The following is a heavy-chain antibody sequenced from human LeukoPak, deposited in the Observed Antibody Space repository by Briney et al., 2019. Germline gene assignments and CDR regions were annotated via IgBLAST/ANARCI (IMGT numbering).Heavy chain of an antibody. D-gene: IGHD2-2*01. Sequence: PGGSLRLSCAASGFTFSSYWMSWVRQAPGKGLEWVANIKQDGSEKYYVDSVKGRFTISRDNAKNSLYLQMNSLRAEDTAVYYCARSRQAGQIVVVPDAVYYYYGMDVWGQGTTVTVSS. J-gene: IGHJ6*02. CDR1: GFTFSSYW. CDR3: ARSRQAGQIVVVPDAVYYYYGMDV. CDR2: IKQDGSEK. V-gene: IGHV3-7*01.